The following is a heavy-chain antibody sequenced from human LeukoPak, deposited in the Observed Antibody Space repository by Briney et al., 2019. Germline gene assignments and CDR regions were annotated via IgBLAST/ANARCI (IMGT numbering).Heavy chain of an antibody. D-gene: IGHD2-2*01. CDR3: ARGGKLEPTAMPS. Sequence: GGTLRLSCAASGFIFSNHERNWVRQAPGKGLEWVSYISSSGATMYYADSVKGRFTISRDNAKNMLYLQINSLRVEDTAIYYCARGGKLEPTAMPSWGQGAMVVVCS. CDR2: ISSSGATM. CDR1: GFIFSNHE. V-gene: IGHV3-48*03. J-gene: IGHJ4*02.